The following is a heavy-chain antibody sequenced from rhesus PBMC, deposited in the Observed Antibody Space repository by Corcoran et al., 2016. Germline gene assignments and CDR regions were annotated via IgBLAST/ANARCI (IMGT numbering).Heavy chain of an antibody. J-gene: IGHJ4*01. CDR3: ARDLGVPSRFDY. CDR2: SNGDSGST. Sequence: QVQLQESGPGLVKPSETLSLTCAVSGGSFSSYWWSWIRQPPGKGLEWIGESNGDSGSTNYHPSLKSRVTISKDASKNQFSLKLSSVTAADTAVYYCARDLGVPSRFDYWGQGVLVTVSS. D-gene: IGHD2-39*01. CDR1: GGSFSSYW. V-gene: IGHV4-80*01.